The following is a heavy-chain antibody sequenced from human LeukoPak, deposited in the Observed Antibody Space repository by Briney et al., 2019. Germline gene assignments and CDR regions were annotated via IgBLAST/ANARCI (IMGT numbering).Heavy chain of an antibody. V-gene: IGHV1-2*02. D-gene: IGHD3-22*01. CDR3: ARELNYDSSGYYFDY. CDR2: INPNGGGT. J-gene: IGHJ4*02. Sequence: ASVKVSCKASGYSFSDFYMHWVRQAPGQGLEWMGWINPNGGGTDYAQKFQGRVTMTRDTSISTAYMALSSLRSDDTAVYYCARELNYDSSGYYFDYWGQGTLVTVSS. CDR1: GYSFSDFY.